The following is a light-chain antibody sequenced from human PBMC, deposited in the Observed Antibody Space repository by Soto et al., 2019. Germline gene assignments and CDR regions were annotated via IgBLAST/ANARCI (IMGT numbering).Light chain of an antibody. CDR1: QGISNY. CDR3: QQLKSYVT. J-gene: IGKJ5*01. V-gene: IGKV1-9*01. Sequence: QLAQSPSSLSASLGGRVTLTCRASQGISNYLAWYQQKPGKTPRLLIYGATTLQSGVPSRFSGSGSGTDFALTISSLQPEDFATYYCQQLKSYVTFGQGTRLEIK. CDR2: GAT.